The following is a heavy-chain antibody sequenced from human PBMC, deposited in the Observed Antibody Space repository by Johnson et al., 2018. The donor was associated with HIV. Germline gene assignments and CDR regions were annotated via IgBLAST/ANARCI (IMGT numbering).Heavy chain of an antibody. CDR2: ISDDGSNE. Sequence: QVQLVESGGGVVQPGRSLRLSCAASGFTFSSYAMHWVRQAPGKGLDWVAVISDDGSNEYYADSVKGRFTISRDNSKNTLYLQMNSLRAEDTALYYCAKSTQATIARESGPYGAFDIWGQGTMVTVSS. J-gene: IGHJ3*02. V-gene: IGHV3-30*04. CDR1: GFTFSSYA. CDR3: AKSTQATIARESGPYGAFDI. D-gene: IGHD3-10*01.